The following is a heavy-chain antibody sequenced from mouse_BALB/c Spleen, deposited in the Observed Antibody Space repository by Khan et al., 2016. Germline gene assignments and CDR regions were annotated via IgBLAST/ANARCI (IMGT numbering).Heavy chain of an antibody. CDR1: GYSITSDYA. V-gene: IGHV3-2*02. Sequence: EVQLVESGPGLVKPSQSLSLTCTVTGYSITSDYAWNWIRQFPGNKLEWMGYISYSGSTSYNPSLKSRISITRDTSKNQFFLQLNSVTTEDTATYYCARGRYYGSRGYFDVWGAGTTVTVSS. J-gene: IGHJ1*01. CDR2: ISYSGST. D-gene: IGHD1-1*01. CDR3: ARGRYYGSRGYFDV.